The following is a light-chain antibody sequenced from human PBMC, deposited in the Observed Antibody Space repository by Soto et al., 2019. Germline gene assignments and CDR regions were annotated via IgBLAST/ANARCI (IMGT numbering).Light chain of an antibody. CDR2: EVS. Sequence: QSALTQPASVSGSPGQSITLSCTGTSSDVGSYNLVSWYQQHPGKAPKLMIYEVSKRPSGVSNRFSGSKSGNTASLTISGLQAEDEADYYCCSYAGSSTFGFGTGTKVTVL. CDR3: CSYAGSSTFG. V-gene: IGLV2-23*02. CDR1: SSDVGSYNL. J-gene: IGLJ1*01.